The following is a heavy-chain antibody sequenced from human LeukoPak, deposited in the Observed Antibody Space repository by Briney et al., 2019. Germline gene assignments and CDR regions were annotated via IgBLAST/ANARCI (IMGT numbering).Heavy chain of an antibody. CDR1: GGTFSSYA. V-gene: IGHV1-69*01. D-gene: IGHD6-13*01. CDR2: IIPIFGTA. CDR3: ASARPYSSSWYYYGMDV. Sequence: SVKVSCKASGGTFSSYAISWVRQAPGQGLEWMGGIIPIFGTANYAQKFQGRVTITADESTSTAYMELSSLRSEDTAVYYCASARPYSSSWYYYGMDVWGQGTTVTVSS. J-gene: IGHJ6*02.